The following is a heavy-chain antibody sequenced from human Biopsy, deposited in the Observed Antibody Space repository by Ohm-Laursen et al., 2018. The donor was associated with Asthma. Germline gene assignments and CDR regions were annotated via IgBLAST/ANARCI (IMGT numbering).Heavy chain of an antibody. J-gene: IGHJ4*02. CDR1: GGTFNTYV. CDR3: ARKAGSCISRTCYSLDF. V-gene: IGHV1-69*13. Sequence: ASVKVSCKSLGGTFNTYVIGWVRQALGQGLEWMGGINSVFGTTTYPQKFQDRVTITADDSTSTVYMELGSLRSEDTAVYYCARKAGSCISRTCYSLDFWGQGTLVTVSS. D-gene: IGHD2-2*01. CDR2: INSVFGTT.